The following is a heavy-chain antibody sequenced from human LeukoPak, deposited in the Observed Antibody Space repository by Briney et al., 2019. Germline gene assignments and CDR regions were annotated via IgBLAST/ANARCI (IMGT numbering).Heavy chain of an antibody. V-gene: IGHV4-59*08. Sequence: SETLSLTCTVPGGSISSYYWSWIRQPPGKGLEWIGYIYYSGSTNYNPSLKSRVTISVDTSKNQFSLKLSSVTAADTAVYYCASSLYSSVVDYWGQGTLVTVSS. CDR1: GGSISSYY. D-gene: IGHD6-19*01. J-gene: IGHJ4*02. CDR3: ASSLYSSVVDY. CDR2: IYYSGST.